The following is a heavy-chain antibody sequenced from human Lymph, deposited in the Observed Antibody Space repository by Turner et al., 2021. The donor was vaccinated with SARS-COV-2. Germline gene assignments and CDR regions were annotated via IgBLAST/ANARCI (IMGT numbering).Heavy chain of an antibody. V-gene: IGHV3-7*01. J-gene: IGHJ4*02. CDR3: ARMGSSSWYFDY. CDR1: GFTFSYYW. Sequence: EVQLVDSGGGLVPPGGSLRLSCAASGFTFSYYWMGWVRQGPGKGLEWGANLKQGGSEKYYVDSVKGRFTIARDNAKNSLFLQRNSLRAEDTDVYYCARMGSSSWYFDYWGQGTLVTVSS. CDR2: LKQGGSEK. D-gene: IGHD1-26*01.